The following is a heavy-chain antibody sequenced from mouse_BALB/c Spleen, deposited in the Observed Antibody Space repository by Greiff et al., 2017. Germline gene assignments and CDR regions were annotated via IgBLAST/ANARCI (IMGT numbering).Heavy chain of an antibody. J-gene: IGHJ2*01. CDR3: VRQRIYDGYYWYFDY. V-gene: IGHV10-1*02. CDR1: GFTFNTYA. D-gene: IGHD2-3*01. Sequence: EVQVVESGGGLVQPKGSLKLSCAASGFTFNTYAMNWVRQAPGKGLEWVARIRSKSNNYATYYADSVKDRFTISRDDSQSMLYLQMNNLKTEDTAMYYCVRQRIYDGYYWYFDYWGQGTTLTVSS. CDR2: IRSKSNNYAT.